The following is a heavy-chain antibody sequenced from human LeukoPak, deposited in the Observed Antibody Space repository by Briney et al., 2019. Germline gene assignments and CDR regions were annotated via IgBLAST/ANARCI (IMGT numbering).Heavy chain of an antibody. J-gene: IGHJ6*03. V-gene: IGHV1-69*05. D-gene: IGHD3-16*01. CDR3: ASAWYYYYMDV. CDR2: IIPIFGTA. Sequence: VASVKVSCKASGGTFSSYAISWVRQAPGEGLEWMGRIIPIFGTANYAQKFQGRVTITTDESTSTEYMELSSLRSEDSAVYYCASAWYYYYMDVWGKGTTVTVSS. CDR1: GGTFSSYA.